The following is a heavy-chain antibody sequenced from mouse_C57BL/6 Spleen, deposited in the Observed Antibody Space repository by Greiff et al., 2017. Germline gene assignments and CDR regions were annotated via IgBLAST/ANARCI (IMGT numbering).Heavy chain of an antibody. CDR3: ASEAIFYGNYAAMDY. CDR2: ISPRSGNT. J-gene: IGHJ4*01. V-gene: IGHV1-81*01. Sequence: QVQLQQSGAELARPGASVKLSCKASGYTFTSYGISWVKQRTGQGLEWIGEISPRSGNTYYNEKFKGKATLTADTSSSSAYMELRILTSEASAVYFCASEAIFYGNYAAMDYWGQGPSVTVSS. CDR1: GYTFTSYG. D-gene: IGHD2-1*01.